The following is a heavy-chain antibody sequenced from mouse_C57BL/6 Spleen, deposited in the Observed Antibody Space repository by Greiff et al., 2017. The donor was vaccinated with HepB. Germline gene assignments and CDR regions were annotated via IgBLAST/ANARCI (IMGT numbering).Heavy chain of an antibody. J-gene: IGHJ3*01. V-gene: IGHV2-2*01. D-gene: IGHD2-4*01. CDR3: ASVYDYTWFAY. CDR2: IWSGGST. CDR1: GFSLTSYG. Sequence: VQLVESGPGLVQPSQSLSITCTVSGFSLTSYGVHWVRQSPGKGLEWLGVIWSGGSTDYNAAFISRLSISKDNSKSQVFFKMNSLQADDTAIYYCASVYDYTWFAYWGQGTLVTVSA.